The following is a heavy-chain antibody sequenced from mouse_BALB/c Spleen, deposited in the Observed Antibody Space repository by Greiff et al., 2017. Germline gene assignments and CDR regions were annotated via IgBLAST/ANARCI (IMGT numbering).Heavy chain of an antibody. V-gene: IGHV2-2*02. J-gene: IGHJ1*01. D-gene: IGHD2-4*01. CDR2: IWSGGST. CDR3: ARMITSVYWYFDV. CDR1: GFSLTSYG. Sequence: QVQLQQSGPGLVQPSQSLSITCTVSGFSLTSYGVHWVRQSPGKGLEWLGVIWSGGSTDYNAAFISRLSISKDNSKSQVFFKMNSLQANDTAIYYCARMITSVYWYFDVWGAGTTVTVSS.